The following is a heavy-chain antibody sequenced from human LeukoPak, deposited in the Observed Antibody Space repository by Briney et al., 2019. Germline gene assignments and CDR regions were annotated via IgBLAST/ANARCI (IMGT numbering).Heavy chain of an antibody. J-gene: IGHJ3*02. CDR1: GGSISSSSYY. D-gene: IGHD2-2*02. V-gene: IGHV4-39*07. Sequence: SETPSLTCTVSGGSISSSSYYWGWIRQPPGKGLEWIGSIYYSGSTYYNPSLKSRVTISVDTSKNQFSLKLSSVTAADTAVYYCARDTNRGYCSSTSCYTIRAFDIWGQGTMVTVSS. CDR3: ARDTNRGYCSSTSCYTIRAFDI. CDR2: IYYSGST.